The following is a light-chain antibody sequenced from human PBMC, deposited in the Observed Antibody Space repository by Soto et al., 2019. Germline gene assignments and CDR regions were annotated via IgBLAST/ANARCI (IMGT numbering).Light chain of an antibody. V-gene: IGLV2-23*02. Sequence: QSVLTQPASVSGSPGQSITISCSGTSGDVGSYNFVSWYQQHPGKVPKLMIYEVSKRPSGVSNRFSGSKSGNTASLTVSGLQAEDEADYYCCSYAGSSTLVFGGGTKLTVL. CDR3: CSYAGSSTLV. CDR1: SGDVGSYNF. CDR2: EVS. J-gene: IGLJ2*01.